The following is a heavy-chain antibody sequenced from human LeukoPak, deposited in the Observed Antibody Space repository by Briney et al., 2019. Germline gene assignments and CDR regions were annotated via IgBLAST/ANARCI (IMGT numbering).Heavy chain of an antibody. CDR1: GVSIANAW. J-gene: IGHJ4*02. CDR3: ARDWDSGHDTYYFDY. Sequence: GGSLRLSCAVSGVSIANAWMNWVRQAPGKGLEWVSYISSSGSTRYYADSVKGRFTISRDNAKNSLYLQMNSLRAEDTAVYYCARDWDSGHDTYYFDYWGQGTLVTVSS. D-gene: IGHD5-12*01. CDR2: ISSSGSTR. V-gene: IGHV3-48*03.